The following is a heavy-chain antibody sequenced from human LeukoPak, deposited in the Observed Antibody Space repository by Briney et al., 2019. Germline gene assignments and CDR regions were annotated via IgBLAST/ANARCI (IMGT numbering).Heavy chain of an antibody. V-gene: IGHV1-69*05. CDR1: GGTFSSYA. CDR3: ARVGDSSGYYYSFDFQH. D-gene: IGHD3-22*01. CDR2: IIPIFGTA. Sequence: GASVKVSCKASGGTFSSYAISWVRQATGQGLEWMGRIIPIFGTANYAQKFQGRVTITTDESTSTAYMELSSLRSEDTAVYYCARVGDSSGYYYSFDFQHWGQGTLVTVSS. J-gene: IGHJ1*01.